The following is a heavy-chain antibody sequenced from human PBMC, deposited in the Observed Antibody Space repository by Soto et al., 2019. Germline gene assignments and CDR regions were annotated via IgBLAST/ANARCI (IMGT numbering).Heavy chain of an antibody. CDR1: GYTFTSYD. J-gene: IGHJ5*02. V-gene: IGHV1-8*01. CDR3: AGGAKTKPRHWFDP. CDR2: MNPHSGNT. D-gene: IGHD2-15*01. Sequence: QVQLVQSGAEVKKPGASVKVSCKASGYTFTSYDINWVRQATGQGLEWMGWMNPHSGNTGYAQKFQGRVTMTRNTSISTAYMELSSLRSEDTAVYYCAGGAKTKPRHWFDPWGQGTLVTVSS.